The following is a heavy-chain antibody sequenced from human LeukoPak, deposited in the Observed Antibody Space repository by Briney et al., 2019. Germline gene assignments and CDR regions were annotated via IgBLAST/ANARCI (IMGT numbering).Heavy chain of an antibody. CDR1: GGSISSSNYY. D-gene: IGHD3-22*01. J-gene: IGHJ4*02. CDR2: IYYSGTT. V-gene: IGHV4-39*01. CDR3: ARASSGYYWDFDY. Sequence: PSETVSLTCSVSGGSISSSNYYWGWIRQPPGKGLEWIGTIYYSGTTYYNPSLKSRVTLSADTSKNQFSLKVTSVTAADTAVYYCARASSGYYWDFDYWGQGALVTVSS.